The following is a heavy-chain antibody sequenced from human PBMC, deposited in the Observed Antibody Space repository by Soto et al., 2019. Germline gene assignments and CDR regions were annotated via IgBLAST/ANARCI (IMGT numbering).Heavy chain of an antibody. D-gene: IGHD3-10*01. CDR3: ARLNYYGSGSYYSSMSGYFDY. CDR1: GFTFSSNG. Sequence: QVQLVESGGGVVQPGRSLRLSCAASGFTFSSNGMHWVRQAPGKGLEWVAVIWYDGSNKYYADSVKGRFTISRDNSKNTLYLQMNSLRAEDTAVYYCARLNYYGSGSYYSSMSGYFDYWGQGTLVTVSS. V-gene: IGHV3-33*01. J-gene: IGHJ4*02. CDR2: IWYDGSNK.